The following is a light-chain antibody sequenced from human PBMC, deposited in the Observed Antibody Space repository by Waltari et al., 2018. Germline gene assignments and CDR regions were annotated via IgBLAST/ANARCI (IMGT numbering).Light chain of an antibody. CDR1: QSVLYSSNNNNY. V-gene: IGKV4-1*01. CDR3: QQYYSTPNT. CDR2: WAS. Sequence: DIVMTQSPDSLTVARGARVTIHCTSSQSVLYSSNNNNYLAWYQQKPGQPPKLLIYWASTRESGVPDRFSGSGSGTDFTLTISSLQAEDVAVYYCQQYYSTPNTFGQGTKLEIK. J-gene: IGKJ2*01.